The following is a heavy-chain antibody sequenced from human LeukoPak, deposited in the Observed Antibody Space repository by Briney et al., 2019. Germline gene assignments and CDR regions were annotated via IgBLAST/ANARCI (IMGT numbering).Heavy chain of an antibody. J-gene: IGHJ4*02. CDR2: ISYDGSNK. CDR3: ARDTHYDYVWGSYRPFDY. CDR1: GFTFSSYA. V-gene: IGHV3-30-3*01. Sequence: GGSLRLSCAASGFTFSSYAMHWVRQAPGKGLEWVAVISYDGSNKYYADSVKGRFTISRDNSKNTLYLQMNSLRAEDTAVYYCARDTHYDYVWGSYRPFDYWGQGTLVTVSS. D-gene: IGHD3-16*02.